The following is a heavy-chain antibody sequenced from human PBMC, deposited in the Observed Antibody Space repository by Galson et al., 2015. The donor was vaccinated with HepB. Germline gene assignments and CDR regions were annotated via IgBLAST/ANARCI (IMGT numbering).Heavy chain of an antibody. Sequence: SVKVSCKASGYTFTSYGISWVRQAPGQGLEWMGWISAYNGNTNYAQKLQGRVTMTTDTSTSTAYMELRSLRSDDTAVYYCAREDYNWNGLRRRFDYWGQGTLVTVSS. J-gene: IGHJ4*02. CDR2: ISAYNGNT. CDR3: AREDYNWNGLRRRFDY. D-gene: IGHD1-1*01. CDR1: GYTFTSYG. V-gene: IGHV1-18*04.